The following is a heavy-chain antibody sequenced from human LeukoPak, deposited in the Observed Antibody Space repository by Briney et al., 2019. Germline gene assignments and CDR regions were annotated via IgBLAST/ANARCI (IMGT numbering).Heavy chain of an antibody. V-gene: IGHV5-51*01. J-gene: IGHJ3*02. Sequence: GESLKISCKASGYSFTSYWIGWVRQMPGKGLEWMGIIYPGDSDTRYSPSFQGQVTISADKSISTAYLQWSSLKASDTAMYYCARRGYCSGGSCHSHSFDIWGRGTMVTVSS. CDR1: GYSFTSYW. D-gene: IGHD2-15*01. CDR3: ARRGYCSGGSCHSHSFDI. CDR2: IYPGDSDT.